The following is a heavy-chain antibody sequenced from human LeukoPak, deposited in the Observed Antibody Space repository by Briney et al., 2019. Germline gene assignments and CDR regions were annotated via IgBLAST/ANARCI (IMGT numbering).Heavy chain of an antibody. CDR2: IYYSGST. CDR3: ARAEGRYYDFWSGYHPDAFDI. CDR1: GGSISSGGYY. J-gene: IGHJ3*02. D-gene: IGHD3-3*01. Sequence: SQTLSLTCTVSGGSISSGGYYWSWIRQHPGKGPEWIGYIYYSGSTYYNPSLKSRVTISVDTSKNQFSLKLSSVTAADTAVYYCARAEGRYYDFWSGYHPDAFDIWGQGTMVTVSS. V-gene: IGHV4-31*03.